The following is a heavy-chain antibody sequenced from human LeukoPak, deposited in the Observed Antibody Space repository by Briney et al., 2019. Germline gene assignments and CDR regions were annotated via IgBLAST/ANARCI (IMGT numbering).Heavy chain of an antibody. Sequence: SETLSLTCAVSGGSISSGGYSWSWIRQPPGKGLEWIGYIYHSGSTYYNPSLKSRVTISVDRSKNQFSLKLSSVTAADTAVYYCARVPNYGDYDWYFDLWGRGTLVTVSS. CDR3: ARVPNYGDYDWYFDL. D-gene: IGHD4-17*01. J-gene: IGHJ2*01. V-gene: IGHV4-30-2*01. CDR1: GGSISSGGYS. CDR2: IYHSGST.